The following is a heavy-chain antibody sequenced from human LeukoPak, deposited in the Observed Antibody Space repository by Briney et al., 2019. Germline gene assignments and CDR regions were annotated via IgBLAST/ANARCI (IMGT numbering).Heavy chain of an antibody. CDR2: ISSSGSYT. CDR3: ARVGRVGASRGSIDY. D-gene: IGHD1-26*01. V-gene: IGHV3-11*05. Sequence: GGSLRLSCADSGFTFSDYYMSWIRQAPGKGLEWVSYISSSGSYTNNADSMKGRFTISRDNAKNSLYLQVNSLRADDTGVYYCARVGRVGASRGSIDYWGQGTLVTVSS. CDR1: GFTFSDYY. J-gene: IGHJ4*02.